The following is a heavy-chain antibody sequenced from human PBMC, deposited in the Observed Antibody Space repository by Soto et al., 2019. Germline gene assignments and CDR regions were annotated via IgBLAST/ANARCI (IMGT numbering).Heavy chain of an antibody. V-gene: IGHV4-34*01. CDR1: GESFSGYY. D-gene: IGHD3-3*01. CDR2: INHSGST. CDR3: ARSITIFGVVILSDWFDP. J-gene: IGHJ5*02. Sequence: SETLSLTCAVYGESFSGYYWSWIRQPPGKGLEWIGEINHSGSTNYNPSLKSRVTISVDTSKNQFSLKLSSVTAADTAVYYCARSITIFGVVILSDWFDPWGQGTLVTVSS.